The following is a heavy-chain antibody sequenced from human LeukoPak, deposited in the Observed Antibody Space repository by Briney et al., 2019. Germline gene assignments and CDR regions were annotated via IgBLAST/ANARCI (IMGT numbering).Heavy chain of an antibody. CDR1: GYIFTSYY. Sequence: ASVKVSCKASGYIFTSYYMHWVRQAPGQGLEWMGIINPSGGSTSYAQKFQGRVTMTRDMSTSTVYMELSSLRSEDTAVYYCARGGDYYDSSGYYAFDYWGQGTLVTVSS. CDR3: ARGGDYYDSSGYYAFDY. D-gene: IGHD3-22*01. J-gene: IGHJ4*02. V-gene: IGHV1-46*01. CDR2: INPSGGST.